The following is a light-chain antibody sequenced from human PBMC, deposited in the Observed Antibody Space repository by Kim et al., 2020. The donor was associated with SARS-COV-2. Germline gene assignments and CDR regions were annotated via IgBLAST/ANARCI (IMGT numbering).Light chain of an antibody. CDR2: KAS. V-gene: IGKV1-5*03. CDR3: EQYNSYPWT. CDR1: QSISGW. J-gene: IGKJ1*01. Sequence: DIQMTQSPSTLSASVGDRVTITCRASQSISGWLAWYQQIPGKAPKLLIYKASSLESGVPSRFSGSGSGTEFTLTVSSLQPDDFATYYCEQYNSYPWTFVQGTKVDIK.